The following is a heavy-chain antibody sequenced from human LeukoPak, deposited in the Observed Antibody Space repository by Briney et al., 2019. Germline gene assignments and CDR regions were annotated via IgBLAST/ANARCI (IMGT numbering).Heavy chain of an antibody. CDR2: INEDGSEK. V-gene: IGHV3-7*01. J-gene: IGHJ4*02. Sequence: GGSLRLSCGASGLIFSSYWMTWVRQAPGKGLEWVATINEDGSEKYYVDSVKGRFTISRDNSKNTLYLQMNSLRAEDTAVYYCVRHFGSSSGEVGYWGQGTLVTVSS. CDR3: VRHFGSSSGEVGY. CDR1: GLIFSSYW. D-gene: IGHD6-6*01.